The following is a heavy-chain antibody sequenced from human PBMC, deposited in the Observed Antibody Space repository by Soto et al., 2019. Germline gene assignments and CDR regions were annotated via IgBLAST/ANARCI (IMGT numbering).Heavy chain of an antibody. CDR3: ARGWIQLWLGGDNWFDP. J-gene: IGHJ5*02. CDR1: GFTFSSYA. CDR2: ISYDGSNK. V-gene: IGHV3-30-3*01. Sequence: QVQLVESGGGVVQPGRSLRLSCAASGFTFSSYAMHWVRQAPGKGLEWVAVISYDGSNKYYPDSVKGRFTISRDNSKNTLYLQMNSLRAEDTAVYYCARGWIQLWLGGDNWFDPWGQGTLVTVSS. D-gene: IGHD5-18*01.